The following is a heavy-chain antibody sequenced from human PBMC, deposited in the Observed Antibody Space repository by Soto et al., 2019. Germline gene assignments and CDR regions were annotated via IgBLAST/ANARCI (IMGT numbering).Heavy chain of an antibody. D-gene: IGHD3-10*01. V-gene: IGHV4-31*03. CDR2: IYYSGST. CDR1: GGSISSGGYY. CDR3: ARDRVSYYGSGSYYNGRKDYYYYYGMAV. Sequence: SETLSLTCTVPGGSISSGGYYWSWIRQHPGKGLEWIGYIYYSGSTYYNPSLKSRVTISVDTSKNQFSLKLSSVTAADTAVYYCARDRVSYYGSGSYYNGRKDYYYYYGMAVWGQGTTVTVSS. J-gene: IGHJ6*02.